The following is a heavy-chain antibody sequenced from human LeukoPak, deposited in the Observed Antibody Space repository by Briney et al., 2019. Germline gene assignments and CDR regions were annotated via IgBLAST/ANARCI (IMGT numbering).Heavy chain of an antibody. V-gene: IGHV4-61*08. CDR1: GGSISSGGYY. CDR3: ARLNSYYFDY. J-gene: IGHJ4*02. Sequence: SQTLSLTCTVSGGSISSGGYYWSWIRQPPGKGLKCIGNMYYSGSTNYNPSLKSRVTISGDTSKNHFSLKLSSVTAADTAVYYCARLNSYYFDYWGQGNLVTVSS. D-gene: IGHD5-18*01. CDR2: MYYSGST.